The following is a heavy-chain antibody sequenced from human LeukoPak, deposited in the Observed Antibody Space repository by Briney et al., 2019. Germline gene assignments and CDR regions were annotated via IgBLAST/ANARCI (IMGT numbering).Heavy chain of an antibody. J-gene: IGHJ5*02. CDR3: ARQGRSYINPNRGWFDP. CDR2: LSPTSSDK. D-gene: IGHD2/OR15-2a*01. CDR1: GFSFSSYT. Sequence: GGSLRLSCAASGFSFSSYTMNWVRQAPGKGLEWVSSLSPTSSDKRYAESVTGRFTISRDNPKNSVYLQMNSLRVEDTAVYYCARQGRSYINPNRGWFDPWGQGTQVIVSS. V-gene: IGHV3-21*06.